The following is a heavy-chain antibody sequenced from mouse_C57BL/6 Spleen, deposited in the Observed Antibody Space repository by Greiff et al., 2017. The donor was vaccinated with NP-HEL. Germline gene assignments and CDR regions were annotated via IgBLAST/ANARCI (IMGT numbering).Heavy chain of an antibody. D-gene: IGHD4-1*01. CDR2: ISSGSSTI. Sequence: EVKLMESGGGLVKPGGSLKLSCAASGFTFSDYGMHWVRQAPEKGLEWVAYISSGSSTIYYADTVKGRFTISRDNAKNTLFLQMTSLRSEDTAMYYGARRNWDGGYAMDYWGQGTSVTVSS. CDR3: ARRNWDGGYAMDY. J-gene: IGHJ4*01. V-gene: IGHV5-17*01. CDR1: GFTFSDYG.